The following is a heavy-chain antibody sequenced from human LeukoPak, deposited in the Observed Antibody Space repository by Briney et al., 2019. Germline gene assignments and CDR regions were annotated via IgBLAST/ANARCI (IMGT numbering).Heavy chain of an antibody. CDR2: ISTSGSSI. V-gene: IGHV3-11*01. CDR3: ARSGDYGESFDS. Sequence: GGSLRLSCAASGFTFSDYYMNWIRQAPGKGLEWVSYISTSGSSIYYADSVKGRFTISRDNAKSSLFLQVNSLRDEDTALYYCARSGDYGESFDSWGQGTLVTVSS. D-gene: IGHD4-17*01. CDR1: GFTFSDYY. J-gene: IGHJ4*02.